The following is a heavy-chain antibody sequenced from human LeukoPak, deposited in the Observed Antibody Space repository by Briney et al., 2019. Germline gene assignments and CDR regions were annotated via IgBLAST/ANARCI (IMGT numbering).Heavy chain of an antibody. J-gene: IGHJ3*02. CDR1: GFTFSSYA. V-gene: IGHV3-23*01. CDR2: IRGSGGST. D-gene: IGHD6-13*01. CDR3: AKDVESAAGTGGDAFDI. Sequence: GGSLRLSCAASGFTFSSYAMSGVRQAPGKGLEWVSDIRGSGGSTYYADSVKGRFTISRDNSKNTLYLQMNSLRAEDTAVYYCAKDVESAAGTGGDAFDIWGQGTMVTVSS.